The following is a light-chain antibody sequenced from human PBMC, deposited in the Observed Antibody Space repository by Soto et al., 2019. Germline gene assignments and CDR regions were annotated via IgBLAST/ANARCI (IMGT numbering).Light chain of an antibody. Sequence: EVVLTQSPATLSLSPGQRATLSCWASQSVGVFLDWLQQKPGQAPRLLIYDASTRATGIPARFSGSGSGTDFTLTISSLEPEDFAVYYCQQRSSWPLTFGAGTKVEIK. CDR3: QQRSSWPLT. CDR2: DAS. J-gene: IGKJ4*01. CDR1: QSVGVF. V-gene: IGKV3-11*01.